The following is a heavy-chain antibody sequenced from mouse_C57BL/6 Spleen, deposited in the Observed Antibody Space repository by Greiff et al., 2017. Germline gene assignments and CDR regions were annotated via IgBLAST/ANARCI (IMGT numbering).Heavy chain of an antibody. V-gene: IGHV1-74*01. J-gene: IGHJ3*01. CDR3: AIPSTVVARGFAY. CDR1: GYTFTSYW. CDR2: IHPSDSDT. Sequence: VQLQQPGAELVKPGASVKVSCKASGYTFTSYWMHWVKQRPGQGLEWIGRIHPSDSDTNYNQKFKGKATLTVDKSSSTAYMQRSSLTSEDSAVYYCAIPSTVVARGFAYWGQGTLVTVSA. D-gene: IGHD1-1*01.